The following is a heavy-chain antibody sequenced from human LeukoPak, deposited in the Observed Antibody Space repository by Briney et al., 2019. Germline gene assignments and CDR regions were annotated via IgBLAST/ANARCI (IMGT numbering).Heavy chain of an antibody. CDR3: ARGSNWQPFDC. J-gene: IGHJ4*02. V-gene: IGHV3-23*01. CDR1: GFTFSSYA. CDR2: ISSSGCST. Sequence: SGGSLRLSCAASGFTFSSYAMSWVRQVPGEGLEWVSTISSSGCSTYSADSVKGRFTISRDNSKNTLYLQMNSLRADDTAVYYCARGSNWQPFDCWGQGTLVTVSS. D-gene: IGHD6-13*01.